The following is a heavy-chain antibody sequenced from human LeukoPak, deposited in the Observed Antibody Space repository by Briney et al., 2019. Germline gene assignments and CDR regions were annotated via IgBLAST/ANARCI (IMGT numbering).Heavy chain of an antibody. Sequence: PGGSLRLSCAASGFSFSTYAISWVRQAPGKGLEWVSCISTTSSYIFYADLVRGRFTISRDNAKNSLYLQMDSLRAEDTAVYYCARVLFRDDDFWSGFRAFDIWGQGTMVTVSS. CDR1: GFSFSTYA. CDR3: ARVLFRDDDFWSGFRAFDI. J-gene: IGHJ3*02. V-gene: IGHV3-21*01. D-gene: IGHD3-3*01. CDR2: ISTTSSYI.